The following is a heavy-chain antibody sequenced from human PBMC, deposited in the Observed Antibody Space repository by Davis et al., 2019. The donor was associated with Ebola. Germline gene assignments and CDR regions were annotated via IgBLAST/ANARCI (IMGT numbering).Heavy chain of an antibody. CDR3: ATGRNVLRYFDWSSYYYYGMDV. CDR2: INPNSGGT. D-gene: IGHD3-9*01. J-gene: IGHJ6*02. CDR1: GYTFTGYY. V-gene: IGHV1-2*02. Sequence: ASVKVSCKASGYTFTGYYMHWVRQAPGQGLEWMGWINPNSGGTNYAQKFQGRVTVTRDTSISTAYMELRSLRSDDTAVYYCATGRNVLRYFDWSSYYYYGMDVWGQGTTVTVSS.